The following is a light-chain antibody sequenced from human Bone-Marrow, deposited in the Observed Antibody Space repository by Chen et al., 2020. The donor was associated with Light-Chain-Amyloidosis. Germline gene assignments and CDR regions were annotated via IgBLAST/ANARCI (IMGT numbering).Light chain of an antibody. CDR3: SSYTITNTLV. CDR1: SSDVGGDNH. V-gene: IGLV2-14*01. J-gene: IGLJ1*01. Sequence: QSALTQPASVSGSPGYSITLSCTGTSSDVGGDNHVSWYQQHPDKAPKLMIYEVTNRPSWVPDRFSGSKSDNTASLTISGLQTEDEADYFCSSYTITNTLVFGSGTRVTVL. CDR2: EVT.